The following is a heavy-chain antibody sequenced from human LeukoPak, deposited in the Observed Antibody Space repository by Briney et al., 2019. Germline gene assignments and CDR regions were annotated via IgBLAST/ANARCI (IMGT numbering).Heavy chain of an antibody. V-gene: IGHV4-39*01. CDR3: ARVKVVPAAAKYYYMDV. Sequence: SETLSLTCTLSGGTVTSSTYFWGWIRQPPGEGLEWIGSIYYSGSTYYNPSLKSRVTISVDTSKNQFSLKLSSVTAADTAVYYCARVKVVPAAAKYYYMDVWGKGTTVTVSS. D-gene: IGHD2-2*01. CDR1: GGTVTSSTYF. J-gene: IGHJ6*03. CDR2: IYYSGST.